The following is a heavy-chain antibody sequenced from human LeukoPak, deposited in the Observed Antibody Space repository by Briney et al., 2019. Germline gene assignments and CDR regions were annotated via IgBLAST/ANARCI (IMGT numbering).Heavy chain of an antibody. D-gene: IGHD3-22*01. CDR1: GGSISSGSYY. Sequence: SETLSLTCTVSGGSISSGSYYWSWIRQPAGKGLEWIGRIYTSGSTNYNPSLKSRVTISVDTSKNQFSLKLSSVTAADTAAYNCARSSSLLLQGYYFDYWGQGTLVTVSS. V-gene: IGHV4-61*02. CDR3: ARSSSLLLQGYYFDY. CDR2: IYTSGST. J-gene: IGHJ4*02.